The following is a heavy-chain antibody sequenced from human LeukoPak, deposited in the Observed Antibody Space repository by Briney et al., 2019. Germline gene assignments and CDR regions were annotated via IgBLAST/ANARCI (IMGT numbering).Heavy chain of an antibody. D-gene: IGHD2-21*02. Sequence: PSQTPSLTCTVSGGSISSGGYYWSWIRQHPGKGLEWIGYIYYSGSTYYNPSLKSRVTISVDTSKNQFSLKLSSVTAADTAVYYCARGPRGTLGILAYCGGDCYSGLFVDWGQGTLVTVSS. CDR3: ARGPRGTLGILAYCGGDCYSGLFVD. CDR1: GGSISSGGYY. V-gene: IGHV4-31*03. J-gene: IGHJ4*02. CDR2: IYYSGST.